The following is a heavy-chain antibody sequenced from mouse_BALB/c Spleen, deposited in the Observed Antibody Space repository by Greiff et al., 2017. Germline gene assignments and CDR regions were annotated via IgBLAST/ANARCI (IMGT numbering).Heavy chain of an antibody. D-gene: IGHD1-1*01. V-gene: IGHV5-17*02. Sequence: EVKLVESGGGLVQPGGSRKLSCAASGFTFSSFGMHWVRQAPEKGLEWVAYISSGSSTIYYADTVKGRFTISRDNPKNTLFLQMTSLRSEDTAMYYCARDQIYYYGSSPFAYWGQGTLVTVSA. J-gene: IGHJ3*01. CDR2: ISSGSSTI. CDR3: ARDQIYYYGSSPFAY. CDR1: GFTFSSFG.